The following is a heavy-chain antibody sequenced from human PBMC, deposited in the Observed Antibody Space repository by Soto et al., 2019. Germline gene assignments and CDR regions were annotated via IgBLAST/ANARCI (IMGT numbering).Heavy chain of an antibody. CDR2: IYYSGST. D-gene: IGHD3-22*01. CDR3: ARDGYYYDSSGYQRVYYFDY. CDR1: GGSIISYY. V-gene: IGHV4-59*01. J-gene: IGHJ4*02. Sequence: PSETLSLTCTVSGGSIISYYWSWVRQPPGKGLEWIGYIYYSGSTNYNPSLKSRVTISVDTSKNQFSLNLSSVTAADTAVYYCARDGYYYDSSGYQRVYYFDYWGQGTLVTVSS.